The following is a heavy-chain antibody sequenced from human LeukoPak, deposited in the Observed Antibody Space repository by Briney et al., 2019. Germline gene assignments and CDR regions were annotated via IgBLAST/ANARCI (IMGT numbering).Heavy chain of an antibody. D-gene: IGHD3/OR15-3a*01. V-gene: IGHV3-23*01. J-gene: IGHJ3*02. CDR2: ISGSGDST. CDR1: GFTFSSYA. Sequence: PGGSLRLSCAASGFTFSSYAMSWVRQAPGKGLEWVSSISGSGDSTYYADSVKGRFTISRDNSKNTLYLQMHSLRAEDTAVYYCAKGLGLALDASNIWGQGTMVTVSS. CDR3: AKGLGLALDASNI.